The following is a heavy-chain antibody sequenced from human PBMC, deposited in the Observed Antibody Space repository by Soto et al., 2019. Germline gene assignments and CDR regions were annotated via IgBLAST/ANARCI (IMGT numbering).Heavy chain of an antibody. J-gene: IGHJ5*02. CDR1: GGSISSHY. CDR2: IYDSVKT. D-gene: IGHD3-3*01. V-gene: IGHV4-59*11. CDR3: ATRITVFGLLIPPFDP. Sequence: SETLSLTCTVSGGSISSHYWTWIWIRQLPGRGLEWVGYIYDSVKTKYNPSLKSRVTISVDTSKNQFSLQLSSVTAADTAIYYCATRITVFGLLIPPFDPWGQGTQVTV.